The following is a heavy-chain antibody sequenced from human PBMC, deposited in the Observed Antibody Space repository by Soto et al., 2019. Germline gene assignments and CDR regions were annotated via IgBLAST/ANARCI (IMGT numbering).Heavy chain of an antibody. CDR1: GFSFASFA. J-gene: IGHJ4*02. Sequence: GGSLRLSCTTSGFSFASFAMTWVRQAPGKGLEWVATISGSDGKTYYADSVKGRFSISRDTSRNTLYLQMNSLRADDTAIYYCARWSYLDYWGQGTRVTVSS. CDR2: ISGSDGKT. D-gene: IGHD3-3*01. CDR3: ARWSYLDY. V-gene: IGHV3-23*01.